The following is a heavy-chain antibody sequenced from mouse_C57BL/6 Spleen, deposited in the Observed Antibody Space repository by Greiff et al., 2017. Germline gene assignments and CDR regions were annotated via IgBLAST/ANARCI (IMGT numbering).Heavy chain of an antibody. CDR2: INPNNGGT. V-gene: IGHV1-26*01. D-gene: IGHD1-1*01. J-gene: IGHJ4*01. Sequence: EVQLQQSGPELVKPGASVKISCKASGYTFTDYYMNWVKQSHGKSLEWIGDINPNNGGTSYNQKFKGKATLTVDKSSSTAYMELRSLTSEDSAVYYCASPTYYGSSHYYAMDYWGQGTSVTVSS. CDR3: ASPTYYGSSHYYAMDY. CDR1: GYTFTDYY.